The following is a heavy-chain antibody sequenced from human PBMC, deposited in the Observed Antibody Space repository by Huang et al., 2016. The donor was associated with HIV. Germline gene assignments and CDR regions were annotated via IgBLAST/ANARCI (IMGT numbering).Heavy chain of an antibody. Sequence: QVQLQQWGAGLLKPSETLSLTSAVYGGSFSGYYWSWIRQPPGKGLEWIGEINHSGSTNYNPALKIRVAISVDTSKNQFSLKLSSVTAADTAVYYCARAEGNSSSWTAFDIWGQGTMVTVSS. D-gene: IGHD6-13*01. CDR1: GGSFSGYY. V-gene: IGHV4-34*01. CDR2: INHSGST. CDR3: ARAEGNSSSWTAFDI. J-gene: IGHJ3*02.